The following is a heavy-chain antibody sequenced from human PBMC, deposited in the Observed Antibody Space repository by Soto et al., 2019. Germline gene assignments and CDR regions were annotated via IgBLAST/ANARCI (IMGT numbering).Heavy chain of an antibody. V-gene: IGHV1-69*13. CDR3: ARMYSSSWGRWFDP. CDR2: IIPIFGTA. J-gene: IGHJ5*02. CDR1: GGTFSSYA. D-gene: IGHD6-13*01. Sequence: GASVKVSCKASGGTFSSYAISWVRQAPGQGLEWMGGIIPIFGTANYAQKFQGRVTITADESTSTAYMELSSLRSEDTAVYYCARMYSSSWGRWFDPWGQGXLVTVHS.